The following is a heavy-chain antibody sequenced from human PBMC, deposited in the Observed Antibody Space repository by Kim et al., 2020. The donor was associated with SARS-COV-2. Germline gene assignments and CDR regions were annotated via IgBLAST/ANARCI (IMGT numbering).Heavy chain of an antibody. V-gene: IGHV4-39*01. CDR3: ARRGVIAVASFDY. CDR2: IYYSGST. CDR1: GGSISSSSYY. D-gene: IGHD6-19*01. J-gene: IGHJ4*02. Sequence: SETLSLTCTVSGGSISSSSYYWGWIRQPPGKGLEWIGSIYYSGSTYYNPSLKSRVTISVDTSKNQFSLKLSSVTAADTAVYYCARRGVIAVASFDYWGQG.